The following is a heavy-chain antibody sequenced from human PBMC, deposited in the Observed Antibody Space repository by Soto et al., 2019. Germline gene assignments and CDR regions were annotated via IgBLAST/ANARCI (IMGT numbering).Heavy chain of an antibody. CDR1: GFTFTNYW. J-gene: IGHJ6*02. V-gene: IGHV3-74*01. CDR2: INSDGSTT. D-gene: IGHD5-18*01. CDR3: ARGIRNYYGVDV. Sequence: GGSLRLSCAASGFTFTNYWMHWVRQAPGMGLVWVARINSDGSTTNYADSVKGRFTTSRDNAENTVYLQMNSLRDEDTAVYYCARGIRNYYGVDVWGQGTTVTVSS.